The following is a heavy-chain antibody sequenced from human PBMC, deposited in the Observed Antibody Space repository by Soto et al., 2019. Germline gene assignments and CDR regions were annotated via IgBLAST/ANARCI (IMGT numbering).Heavy chain of an antibody. J-gene: IGHJ6*02. D-gene: IGHD3-10*01. CDR3: ARLGAWELYNYYGIDV. V-gene: IGHV5-10-1*01. CDR1: GYSFTSYW. CDR2: IDPSDSYT. Sequence: GESLKISCKGSGYSFTSYWISWVRQMPGKGLEWMGRIDPSDSYTNYSPSFQGHVTISADKSISTAYLQWSSLKASDTAMYYCARLGAWELYNYYGIDVWGQGTAVTVSS.